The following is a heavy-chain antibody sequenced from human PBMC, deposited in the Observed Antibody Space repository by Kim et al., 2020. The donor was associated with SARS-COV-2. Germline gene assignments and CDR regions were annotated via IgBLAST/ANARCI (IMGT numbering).Heavy chain of an antibody. CDR2: INDSGST. CDR1: GGSFSGYQ. V-gene: IGHV4-34*01. CDR3: ARGVPGY. J-gene: IGHJ4*02. Sequence: SETLSLTCAVYGGSFSGYQWSGIRQSPGKGLEWIGQINDSGSTNYNPSLKSRVTISVDTSKNQFSLKLTSVTAADTAVYYCARGVPGYWGQGTLVTVSS.